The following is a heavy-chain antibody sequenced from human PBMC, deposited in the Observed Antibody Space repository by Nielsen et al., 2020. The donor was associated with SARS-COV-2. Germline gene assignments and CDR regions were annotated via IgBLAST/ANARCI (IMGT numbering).Heavy chain of an antibody. Sequence: GGSLRLSCAASGFTFSSYGMHWVRQAPGKGLEWVAVIWYDGSNKYYADSVKGRFTISRDNSKNTLYPQMNSLRAEDTAVYYCARDPIMITFGGVIVPGAFDIWGQGTMVTVSS. V-gene: IGHV3-33*01. D-gene: IGHD3-16*02. CDR2: IWYDGSNK. CDR3: ARDPIMITFGGVIVPGAFDI. CDR1: GFTFSSYG. J-gene: IGHJ3*02.